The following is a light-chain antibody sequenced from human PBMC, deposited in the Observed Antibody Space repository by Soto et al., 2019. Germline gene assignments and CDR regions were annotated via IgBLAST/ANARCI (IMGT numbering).Light chain of an antibody. CDR2: ANN. J-gene: IGLJ3*02. CDR3: VSWDIGLRAVE. Sequence: QSLLTQPPSLSAAPGQKVTISCSGSISNIGNNFVSWYQQIPGTAPKLLIYANNKRPSGIPDRFSGSKSGTSATLGISGLQTGDEADYYCVSWDIGLRAVEFGGGTKLTVL. CDR1: ISNIGNNF. V-gene: IGLV1-51*01.